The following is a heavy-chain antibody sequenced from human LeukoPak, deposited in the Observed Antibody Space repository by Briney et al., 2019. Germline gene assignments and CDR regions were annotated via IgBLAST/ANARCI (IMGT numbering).Heavy chain of an antibody. Sequence: SGGSLRLSCAASGFTFSSYSMNWVRQAPGKGLEWVSSISSSSSYIYYADSVKGRFTTSRDNAKNSLYLQMNSLRAEDTAVYYCARVWAQWLAYFDYWGQGTLVTVSS. CDR1: GFTFSSYS. CDR2: ISSSSSYI. CDR3: ARVWAQWLAYFDY. D-gene: IGHD6-19*01. J-gene: IGHJ4*02. V-gene: IGHV3-21*01.